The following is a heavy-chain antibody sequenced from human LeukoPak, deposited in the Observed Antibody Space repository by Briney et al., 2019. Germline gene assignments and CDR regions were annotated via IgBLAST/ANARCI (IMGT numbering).Heavy chain of an antibody. V-gene: IGHV4-39*01. D-gene: IGHD2-15*01. CDR1: GGSISSYY. CDR3: ARVSFPYYFDY. CDR2: IYYSGST. Sequence: SETLSLTCTVSGGSISSYYWSWIRQPPGKGLEWIGSIYYSGSTYYNPSLKSRVTISVDTSKNQFSLKLSSVTAADTAVYYCARVSFPYYFDYWGQGTLVTVSS. J-gene: IGHJ4*02.